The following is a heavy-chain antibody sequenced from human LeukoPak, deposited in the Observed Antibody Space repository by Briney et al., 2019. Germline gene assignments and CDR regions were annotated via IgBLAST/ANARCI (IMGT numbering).Heavy chain of an antibody. CDR1: GGSFSGYY. J-gene: IGHJ6*02. CDR2: INHGGST. D-gene: IGHD2-2*01. V-gene: IGHV4-34*01. Sequence: SETLSLTCAVYGGSFSGYYWSWIRQPPGKGLEWIGEINHGGSTNYNPSLKSRVTISVDTSKNQFSLKLSSVTAADTAVYYCARGLRYCSSTSCYLYYYYYGMDVWGQGTTVTVSS. CDR3: ARGLRYCSSTSCYLYYYYYGMDV.